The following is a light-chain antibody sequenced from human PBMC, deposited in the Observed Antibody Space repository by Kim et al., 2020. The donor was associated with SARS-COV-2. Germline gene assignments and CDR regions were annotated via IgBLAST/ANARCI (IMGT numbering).Light chain of an antibody. CDR3: SSYAGNNIFV. CDR1: SSDVGGYNY. Sequence: QSALTQPPSASGSPGQSVTISCTGTSSDVGGYNYVSWYQQHPGKAPKLVIYEVTKRPSGVPDRFSASKSGNTASLTVSGLQAEDEADFYCSSYAGNNIFVFGTGTKVTVL. J-gene: IGLJ1*01. V-gene: IGLV2-8*01. CDR2: EVT.